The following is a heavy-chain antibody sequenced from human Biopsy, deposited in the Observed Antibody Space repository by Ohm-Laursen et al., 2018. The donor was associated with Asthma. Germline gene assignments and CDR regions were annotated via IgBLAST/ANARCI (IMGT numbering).Heavy chain of an antibody. J-gene: IGHJ4*02. CDR1: GASITSSAYY. CDR2: MYYGETT. CDR3: ARHDHRWDTYADF. V-gene: IGHV4-39*01. Sequence: SETLSLTCTVSGASITSSAYYWGWIRQPPGKGLEWIGSMYYGETTYYSPSLKSRVTISVATSKNQFSLILSCVTAADTAVYYCARHDHRWDTYADFWGQGTLVTVSS. D-gene: IGHD2-2*01.